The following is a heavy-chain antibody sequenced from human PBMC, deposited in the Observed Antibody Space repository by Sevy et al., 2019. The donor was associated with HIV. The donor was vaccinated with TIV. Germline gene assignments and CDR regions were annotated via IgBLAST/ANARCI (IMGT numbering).Heavy chain of an antibody. CDR1: GFTVSSNY. Sequence: GGSLRLSCAASGFTVSSNYMSWVRQAPGKGLEWVSVIYSGGSTYYADSVKGRFTISRDNSKNTLYLQMNSLRAEDTAVYYCARGIVVVVAAMPTDAFDIWGQGTMVTVSS. CDR3: ARGIVVVVAAMPTDAFDI. D-gene: IGHD2-15*01. J-gene: IGHJ3*02. V-gene: IGHV3-53*01. CDR2: IYSGGST.